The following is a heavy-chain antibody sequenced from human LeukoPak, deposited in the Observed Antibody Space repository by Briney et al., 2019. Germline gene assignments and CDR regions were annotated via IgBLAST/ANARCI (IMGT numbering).Heavy chain of an antibody. CDR1: GFTFSSYG. V-gene: IGHV3-30*03. D-gene: IGHD3-16*01. J-gene: IGHJ4*02. CDR3: ARASGGDGYKDWIDN. CDR2: ISYDGSNK. Sequence: GGSLRLSYAASGFTFSSYGMHWVRQAPGKGLEWVAVISYDGSNKYYADSVKGRFTISRDNSKNTLYLQMNSLRAEDTAVYYCARASGGDGYKDWIDNWGQGTLVTVSS.